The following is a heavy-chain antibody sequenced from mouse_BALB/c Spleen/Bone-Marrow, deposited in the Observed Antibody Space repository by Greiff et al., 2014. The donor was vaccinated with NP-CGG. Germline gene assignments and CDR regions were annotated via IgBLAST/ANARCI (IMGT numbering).Heavy chain of an antibody. Sequence: VKLVESGPGLVAPSQSLSVTCTVSGFSLTNYGVHWVRQPPGEGLEWLVVIWSDGNTTYNSALKSRLSISKDNSKSQVFLKMNSLQTDDTAMYYCARNPYGNYAMDYWGQGTSVTVSS. J-gene: IGHJ4*01. V-gene: IGHV2-6*02. CDR3: ARNPYGNYAMDY. CDR1: GFSLTNYG. D-gene: IGHD2-10*02. CDR2: IWSDGNT.